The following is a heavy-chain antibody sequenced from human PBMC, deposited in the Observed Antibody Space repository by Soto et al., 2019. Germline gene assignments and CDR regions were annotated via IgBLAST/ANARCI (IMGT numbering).Heavy chain of an antibody. Sequence: QVQLVQSGAEVKKPGASVKVSCKASGYTFTSYGISWVRQAPGQGLEWMGWISAYNGNTNYAQKLQGRVTMTTDTSTSTAYMELRSLRSDDTAVYYCARDRYYDFWSGYLGPNWFDPWGQGTLVTVSS. CDR3: ARDRYYDFWSGYLGPNWFDP. CDR1: GYTFTSYG. CDR2: ISAYNGNT. V-gene: IGHV1-18*04. J-gene: IGHJ5*02. D-gene: IGHD3-3*01.